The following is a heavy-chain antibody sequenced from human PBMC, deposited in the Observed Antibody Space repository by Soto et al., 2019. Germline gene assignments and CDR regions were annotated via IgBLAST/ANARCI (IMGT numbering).Heavy chain of an antibody. CDR2: INHSGST. V-gene: IGHV4-34*01. D-gene: IGHD3-16*01. CDR3: ARDSTGGILDY. Sequence: SETLSLTCAVYGGSFSGYYWSWIRQPPGKGLEWIGEINHSGSTNYNPSLKSPVTIAVDTSKTQFSLELSSVTAADTAVYYCARDSTGGILDYWGQGTLVTVSS. CDR1: GGSFSGYY. J-gene: IGHJ4*02.